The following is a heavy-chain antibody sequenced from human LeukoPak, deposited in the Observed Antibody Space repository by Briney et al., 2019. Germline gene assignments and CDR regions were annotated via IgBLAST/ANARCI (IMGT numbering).Heavy chain of an antibody. Sequence: GGSLRLSCAASGFTFTSYAMTWVRQAPGKGLDWVSAISDRGTYTYYADSVKGRFTISRDNSKNTLYLQMNSLRVEDTAVYYCAKDTPRLGNNPYFDSWGQGTLVTVSS. CDR2: ISDRGTYT. J-gene: IGHJ4*02. CDR1: GFTFTSYA. V-gene: IGHV3-23*01. D-gene: IGHD1/OR15-1a*01. CDR3: AKDTPRLGNNPYFDS.